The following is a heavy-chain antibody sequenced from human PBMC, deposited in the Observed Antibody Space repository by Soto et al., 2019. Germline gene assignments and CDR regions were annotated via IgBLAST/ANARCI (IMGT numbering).Heavy chain of an antibody. Sequence: EVQLVESGGGLVKPGGSLRLSCAASGFTFSNAWMSWVRQAPGKGLEWVGRIKSKTDGGTTDYAAPVKGRFTISRDDSKNTLYLQMNSLRAEDTAVYYCAKDAGGTSGSYIDAFDIWGQGTMVTVSS. CDR1: GFTFSNAW. V-gene: IGHV3-15*01. J-gene: IGHJ3*02. D-gene: IGHD1-26*01. CDR3: AKDAGGTSGSYIDAFDI. CDR2: IKSKTDGGTT.